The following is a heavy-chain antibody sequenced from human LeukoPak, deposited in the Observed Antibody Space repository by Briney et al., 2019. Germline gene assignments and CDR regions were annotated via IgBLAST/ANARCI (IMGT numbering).Heavy chain of an antibody. CDR2: IYTSGST. D-gene: IGHD6-6*01. V-gene: IGHV4-4*07. J-gene: IGHJ4*02. CDR1: GGSISSYY. Sequence: SETLSLTCGVSGGSISSYYWSWIRQPAGKGLEWIGRIYTSGSTNYNPSLKSRVTMSVDTSKNQFSLKLSSVTAADTAVYYCARDPEKPARPFGAFDYWGQGTLVTVSS. CDR3: ARDPEKPARPFGAFDY.